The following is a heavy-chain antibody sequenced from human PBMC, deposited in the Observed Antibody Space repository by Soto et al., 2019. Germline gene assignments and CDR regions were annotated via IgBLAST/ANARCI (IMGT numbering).Heavy chain of an antibody. CDR1: GFTFSSYG. D-gene: IGHD3-3*01. J-gene: IGHJ4*02. CDR2: ISYDGSNK. Sequence: GGSLRLSCAASGFTFSSYGMHWVRQAPGKGLEWVAVISYDGSNKYYADSVKGRFTISRDNSKNTLYLQMNSLRAEDTAVYYCAKAVRALYYDFWSGECDYWGQGTLVTVSS. V-gene: IGHV3-30*18. CDR3: AKAVRALYYDFWSGECDY.